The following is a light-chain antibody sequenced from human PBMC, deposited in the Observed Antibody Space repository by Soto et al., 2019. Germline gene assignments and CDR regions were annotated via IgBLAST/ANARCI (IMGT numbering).Light chain of an antibody. CDR3: PQYNNWPYT. Sequence: EIVITQSPPTLSVSPGARATLSCRASKSVSSNLARYQQKPGQAPRLPIYGPSTRATSIPARYSGSGSGTEFTLTISSLQTGEFEGYYCPQYNNWPYTFGQGTKLEIK. CDR2: GPS. V-gene: IGKV3-15*01. J-gene: IGKJ2*01. CDR1: KSVSSN.